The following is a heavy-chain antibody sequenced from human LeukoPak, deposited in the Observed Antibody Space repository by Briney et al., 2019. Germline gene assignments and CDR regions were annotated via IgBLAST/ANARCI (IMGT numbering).Heavy chain of an antibody. D-gene: IGHD4-17*01. CDR2: IIPIFGTA. Sequence: SVKVSCKASGGTFSSYAISWVRQAPGQGLEWMGGIIPIFGTANYAQKFQGRVTITADESTSTAYMELSSLRSEDTAVYYCARGHGDYVGLWYFDLWGCGTLVTVSS. J-gene: IGHJ2*01. V-gene: IGHV1-69*13. CDR3: ARGHGDYVGLWYFDL. CDR1: GGTFSSYA.